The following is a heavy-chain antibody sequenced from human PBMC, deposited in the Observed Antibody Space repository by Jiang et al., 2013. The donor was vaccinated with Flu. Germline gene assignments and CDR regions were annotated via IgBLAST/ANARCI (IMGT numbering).Heavy chain of an antibody. CDR2: IYYSGSS. V-gene: IGHV4-30-4*01. D-gene: IGHD3-22*01. Sequence: GSGLVKPSQTLSLTCTVSGGSISSGDYYWSWIRQPPGKGLEWIGYIYYSGSSDYSPSLKSRVTISVDTSKNQFSLKLSSVTAADTAVYYCARDLNYYDSSGRRWYFDLWGLAPWSLSP. CDR1: GGSISSGDYY. J-gene: IGHJ2*01. CDR3: ARDLNYYDSSGRRWYFDL.